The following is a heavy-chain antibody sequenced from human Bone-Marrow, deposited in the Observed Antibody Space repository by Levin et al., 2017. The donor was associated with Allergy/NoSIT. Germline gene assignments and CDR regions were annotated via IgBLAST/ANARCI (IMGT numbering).Heavy chain of an antibody. D-gene: IGHD3-10*01. CDR2: IYYSGST. J-gene: IGHJ4*02. CDR3: ASLSYYYGAGTHPDEDY. CDR1: GASITSGDHY. V-gene: IGHV4-30-4*01. Sequence: SETLSLTCSVSGASITSGDHYWSWIRQSPGKGLEWIGYIYYSGSTYYNPSLMTRITISLDPSKNHFSLKLRSVTVADTAVYYCASLSYYYGAGTHPDEDYWGQGALVIVFS.